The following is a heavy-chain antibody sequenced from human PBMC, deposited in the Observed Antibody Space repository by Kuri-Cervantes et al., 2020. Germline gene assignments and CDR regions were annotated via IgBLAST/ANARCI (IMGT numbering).Heavy chain of an antibody. D-gene: IGHD3-22*01. V-gene: IGHV3-48*02. CDR3: ARDGYYYDSSGHYYYYGMDV. Sequence: GGSLRLSCAASGFTVSSNYMSWVRQAPGKGLEWVSYVSNSSSTIYYADSVKGRFTISRDNAKNSLYLQMNSLRDEDTAVYYCARDGYYYDSSGHYYYYGMDVWGQGTTVTVSS. J-gene: IGHJ6*02. CDR1: GFTVSSNY. CDR2: VSNSSSTI.